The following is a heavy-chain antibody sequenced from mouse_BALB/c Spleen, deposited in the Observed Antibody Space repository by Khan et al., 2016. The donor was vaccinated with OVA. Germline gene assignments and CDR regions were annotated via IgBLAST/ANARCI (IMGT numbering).Heavy chain of an antibody. J-gene: IGHJ3*01. D-gene: IGHD2-4*01. CDR2: IWSAGST. Sequence: QVQLKQSGPGLVQPSQSLSITCTVSGFSLSNYSVHWVRQSPGKGLEWLGVIWSAGSTDYNAAFISRLTISKDNSRTQVFFKMNSMQHNDNTVLYSARRGYDYGRGALFAYWGQGTLVTVSA. V-gene: IGHV2-2*02. CDR1: GFSLSNYS. CDR3: ARRGYDYGRGALFAY.